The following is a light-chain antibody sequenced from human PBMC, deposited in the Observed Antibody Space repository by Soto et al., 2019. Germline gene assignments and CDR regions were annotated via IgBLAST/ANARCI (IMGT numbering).Light chain of an antibody. J-gene: IGKJ2*01. V-gene: IGKV3-20*01. CDR2: GAS. CDR3: QQYGSSPGYT. Sequence: EIVLTQSPGTLSLSPGERATLSCRASQSVSSSYLAWYQQKPGQAPRLLIYGASSRATGIPDRFSGSGSGTDFTLTISRLEPXXXXXYYCQQYGSSPGYTFGQGTKLEIK. CDR1: QSVSSSY.